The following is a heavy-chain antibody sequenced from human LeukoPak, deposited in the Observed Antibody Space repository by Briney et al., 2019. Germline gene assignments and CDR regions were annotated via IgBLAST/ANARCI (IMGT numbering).Heavy chain of an antibody. Sequence: GGSLRLSCAASGFTFSNYWMHWVRQAPGKGLVGVSRIKSDGSSTSYADSVKGRFTISRDNAKNTLYLQMNSLRAEDTAVYYCARGMVTTVITPFDYWGQGTLVTVSS. D-gene: IGHD4-23*01. CDR3: ARGMVTTVITPFDY. CDR2: IKSDGSST. CDR1: GFTFSNYW. V-gene: IGHV3-74*01. J-gene: IGHJ4*02.